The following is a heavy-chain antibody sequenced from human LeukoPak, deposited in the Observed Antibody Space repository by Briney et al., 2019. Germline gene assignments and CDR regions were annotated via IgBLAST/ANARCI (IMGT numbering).Heavy chain of an antibody. Sequence: PGGSLRLSCAASGFTFSSYAMSWVRQAPGKGLEWVSAISGSGGSTYYADSVKGRFTISRDNSKNTLYLQMNSLRAEDTAVYYCARAYSGSGSYDYFEYWGQGTLVTVSS. CDR3: ARAYSGSGSYDYFEY. CDR1: GFTFSSYA. CDR2: ISGSGGST. J-gene: IGHJ4*02. D-gene: IGHD3-10*01. V-gene: IGHV3-23*01.